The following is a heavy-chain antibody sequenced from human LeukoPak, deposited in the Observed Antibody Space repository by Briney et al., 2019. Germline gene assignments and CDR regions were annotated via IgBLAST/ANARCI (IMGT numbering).Heavy chain of an antibody. CDR2: IYPSGST. V-gene: IGHV4-61*02. D-gene: IGHD3-22*01. Sequence: PSETLSLTCTVSGASITGGVDYWSWIRQPAGKGLEWIGRIYPSGSTNYNPSVNSRVTISIDTSTNQFSLKLRSVTAADTAVYYCARVSYDSSGYDPYFFDYWGQGIQVTVSS. CDR3: ARVSYDSSGYDPYFFDY. CDR1: GASITGGVDY. J-gene: IGHJ4*02.